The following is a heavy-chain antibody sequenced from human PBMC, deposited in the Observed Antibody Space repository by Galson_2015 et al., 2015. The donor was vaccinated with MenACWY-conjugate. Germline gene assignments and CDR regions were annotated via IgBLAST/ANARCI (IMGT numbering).Heavy chain of an antibody. CDR3: ASEDAVDV. CDR1: GFTFSTYW. J-gene: IGHJ3*01. V-gene: IGHV3-74*01. Sequence: SLRLSCAASGFTFSTYWMHWVRQAPGKGLVWVSRIKRDGSSTSYADSVKGRFTISRDNAKNTLYLQMYSLRAEDTAVYYCASEDAVDVWGQGTLVTVSS. CDR2: IKRDGSST.